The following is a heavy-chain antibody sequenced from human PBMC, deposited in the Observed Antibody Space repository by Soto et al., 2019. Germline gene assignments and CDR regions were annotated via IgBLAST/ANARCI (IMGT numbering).Heavy chain of an antibody. Sequence: QVQLMESGGGVVQPGRSLRLSCAASGFTFSTYGMHWVRHAPGKGLEWVAVIWYDGSEKLYADSVKGRFTISRDNSNNTLYLQMNRLGGEDTAVYYWASDCKTIAGRTFDYWGPGTLVTVSS. CDR1: GFTFSTYG. J-gene: IGHJ4*02. CDR2: IWYDGSEK. D-gene: IGHD6-6*01. V-gene: IGHV3-33*01. CDR3: ASDCKTIAGRTFDY.